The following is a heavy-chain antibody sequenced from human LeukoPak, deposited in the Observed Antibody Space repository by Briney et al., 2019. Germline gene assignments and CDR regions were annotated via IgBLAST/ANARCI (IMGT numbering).Heavy chain of an antibody. V-gene: IGHV3-66*01. CDR2: IYSDGNT. J-gene: IGHJ4*02. Sequence: GGSLRLSCAASGFSVSSNYLTWVRQAPGKGLEWVSVIYSDGNTFYTDSVKGRFSISRDTSKKTVNLQMKSLRAADTAVYYCARGGEHLIAWGQGALVTVSS. CDR1: GFSVSSNY. D-gene: IGHD2-21*01. CDR3: ARGGEHLIA.